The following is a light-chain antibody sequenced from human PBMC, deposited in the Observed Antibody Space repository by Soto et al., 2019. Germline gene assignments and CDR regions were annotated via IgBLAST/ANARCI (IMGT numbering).Light chain of an antibody. Sequence: EIVLTQSPATLSLSPGERATLSCRASQTIKTYLALYQQKPGQAPRLLISDASNRATGVPARFSGSGSGTDFTLTISNLEPEDCAVYFCQQRNDWPRITFGQGTRLEIK. CDR1: QTIKTY. CDR2: DAS. CDR3: QQRNDWPRIT. J-gene: IGKJ5*01. V-gene: IGKV3-11*01.